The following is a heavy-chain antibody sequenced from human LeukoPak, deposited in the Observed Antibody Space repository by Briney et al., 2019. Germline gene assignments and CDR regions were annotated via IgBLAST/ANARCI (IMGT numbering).Heavy chain of an antibody. V-gene: IGHV3-21*06. CDR1: GFSFSSYN. J-gene: IGHJ4*02. CDR2: ITGSGPYM. CDR3: VRDVGAVRGEVYFDY. Sequence: GGSLRLSCAASGFSFSSYNMNWVRQTPGKGLEWVSSITGSGPYMLYADSVKHRFTISRDNTKNLLYLEMNSLRAEDTAMYFCVRDVGAVRGEVYFDYWGQGTLVTVSS. D-gene: IGHD3-10*01.